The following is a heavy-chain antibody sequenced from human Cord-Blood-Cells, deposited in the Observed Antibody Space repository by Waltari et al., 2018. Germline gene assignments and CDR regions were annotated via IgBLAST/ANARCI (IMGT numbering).Heavy chain of an antibody. CDR3: ARKGEVTGDAFDI. Sequence: QVQPVQSGAEVKKPGASVKVSCKASGYTFTSYDINWVRQTTGQGVEWMGWMNPNSGNPGYAQEVQGRVSITRNTAISTAYMELSSLRSEDTAVYCWARKGEVTGDAFDIWGQGTMVTVSS. CDR1: GYTFTSYD. J-gene: IGHJ3*02. V-gene: IGHV1-8*03. D-gene: IGHD7-27*01. CDR2: MNPNSGNP.